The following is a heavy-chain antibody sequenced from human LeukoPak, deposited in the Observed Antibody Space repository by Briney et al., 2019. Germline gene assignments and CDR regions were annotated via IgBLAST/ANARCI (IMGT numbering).Heavy chain of an antibody. V-gene: IGHV4-39*07. CDR3: ARDKEYYMDV. CDR2: IYYSGST. Sequence: PSETLSLTCTVSGGSISSSSYYWGWIRQPPGKGLEWIGSIYYSGSTYYNPSLKSQVTISVDTSKNQFSLKLSSVTAADTAVYYCARDKEYYMDVWGKGTTVTVSS. CDR1: GGSISSSSYY. J-gene: IGHJ6*03.